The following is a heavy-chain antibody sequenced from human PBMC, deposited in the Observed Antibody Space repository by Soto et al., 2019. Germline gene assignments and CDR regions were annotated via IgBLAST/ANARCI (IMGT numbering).Heavy chain of an antibody. Sequence: SETLSLTCTVSGGSISSYYWSWIRQPPGKGLEWIGYIYYSGSTNYNPSLKSRVTISVDTSKNQFSLKLSSVTAADTAVYYCARGGRESSYYDFWSGYSDPVPLNNWFDPWGQGTLVTVSS. CDR2: IYYSGST. J-gene: IGHJ5*02. V-gene: IGHV4-59*01. CDR1: GGSISSYY. CDR3: ARGGRESSYYDFWSGYSDPVPLNNWFDP. D-gene: IGHD3-3*01.